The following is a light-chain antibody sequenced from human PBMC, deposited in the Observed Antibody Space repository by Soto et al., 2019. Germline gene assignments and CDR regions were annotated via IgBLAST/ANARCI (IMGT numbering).Light chain of an antibody. CDR3: ASYRSTSTPVV. J-gene: IGLJ2*01. Sequence: QSALTQPASVSGSPGQSITISCTGTSSDVGGYNYVSWYQQHPGKAPKLMIYEVTNRPSGVSNRFSGSKSGNTASLTISGPQAEDEAEYYCASYRSTSTPVVFGGGTQLTVL. CDR2: EVT. V-gene: IGLV2-14*01. CDR1: SSDVGGYNY.